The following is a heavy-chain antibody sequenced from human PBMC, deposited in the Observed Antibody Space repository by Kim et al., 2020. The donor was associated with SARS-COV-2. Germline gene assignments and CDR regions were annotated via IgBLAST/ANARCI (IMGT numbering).Heavy chain of an antibody. CDR3: AVSIAAEARYYYYFAMDV. CDR1: GYTFITYG. J-gene: IGHJ6*02. CDR2: ISAYNGNT. D-gene: IGHD6-6*01. Sequence: ASVKVSCKASGYTFITYGISWVRQAPGQGLEWMGWISAYNGNTNYAKKLQGRVTMTTDTSTSTAYMELRSLRSDDTAVYYCAVSIAAEARYYYYFAMDVWGQGTTVTVSS. V-gene: IGHV1-18*01.